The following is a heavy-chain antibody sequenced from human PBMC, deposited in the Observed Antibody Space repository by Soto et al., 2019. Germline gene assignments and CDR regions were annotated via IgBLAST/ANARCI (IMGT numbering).Heavy chain of an antibody. V-gene: IGHV3-48*01. D-gene: IGHD2-21*01. CDR3: ARGLGNCGGDCYLDY. Sequence: GGSLRLSCAASGFTFSSYSMNWVRQAPGKGLEWVSYISSSSSTIYYADSVKGRFTISRDNAKNSLYLQMNSLRAEDTAVYYCARGLGNCGGDCYLDYWGQGTLVTVSS. CDR2: ISSSSSTI. J-gene: IGHJ4*02. CDR1: GFTFSSYS.